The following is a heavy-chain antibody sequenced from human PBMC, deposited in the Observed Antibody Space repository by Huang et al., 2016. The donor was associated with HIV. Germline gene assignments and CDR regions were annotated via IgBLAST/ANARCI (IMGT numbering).Heavy chain of an antibody. CDR3: ARDRSLHYYDTTGYRTSDGFDF. Sequence: QVQLVQSGAEVKKPGASVKVSCKASGYTFTDYGISGVRQAPGHGREWVGWISTYNRHTDDIQKVQGRLTMTTDTSSSTAYIELRSLTSDDTAVYYCARDRSLHYYDTTGYRTSDGFDFWGRGTMVSVSS. V-gene: IGHV1-18*04. D-gene: IGHD3-22*01. CDR2: ISTYNRHT. J-gene: IGHJ3*01. CDR1: GYTFTDYG.